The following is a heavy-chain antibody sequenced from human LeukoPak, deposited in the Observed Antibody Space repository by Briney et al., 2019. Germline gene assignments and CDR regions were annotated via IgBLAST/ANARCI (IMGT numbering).Heavy chain of an antibody. V-gene: IGHV1-46*01. CDR2: INPSGGST. CDR3: ARDLFTVDTAMVTAY. CDR1: GYTFTSYY. Sequence: GASVKVSCKASGYTFTSYYMHWVRQAPGQGLEWMGIINPSGGSTSYAQKFQGRVTITMDTSTSTVYMELSSLSYGDTAVCYCARDLFTVDTAMVTAYWGQGTLVTVSS. D-gene: IGHD5-18*01. J-gene: IGHJ4*02.